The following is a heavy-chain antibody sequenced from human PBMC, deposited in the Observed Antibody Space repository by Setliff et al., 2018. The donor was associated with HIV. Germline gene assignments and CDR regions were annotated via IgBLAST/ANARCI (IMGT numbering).Heavy chain of an antibody. CDR3: ARVGDTSGYYFYIFDL. J-gene: IGHJ3*01. V-gene: IGHV5-51*01. CDR2: IHPIDSDI. Sequence: GESLKISCQGSGYSFASYWIGWVRQMPEKGLEWMGIIHPIDSDIRYNPSFQGQVTFSADKSISTAYLQWSSLKTSDTAMYYCARVGDTSGYYFYIFDLWGQGTMVTVSS. CDR1: GYSFASYW. D-gene: IGHD3-22*01.